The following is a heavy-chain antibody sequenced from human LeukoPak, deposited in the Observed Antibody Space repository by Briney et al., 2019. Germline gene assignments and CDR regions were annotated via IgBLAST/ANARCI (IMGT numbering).Heavy chain of an antibody. CDR2: ISYDGSKQ. Sequence: GGSLRLSCAASGFTFSSSGMHWVRQAPGKGLEWVAVISYDGSKQYHADSVKGRFTISRDNSKNTLYLQMNSLRAEDTAVYYCANEGGDCLNGVCYSGYWGQGTLVTVSS. CDR3: ANEGGDCLNGVCYSGY. CDR1: GFTFSSSG. J-gene: IGHJ4*02. V-gene: IGHV3-30*18. D-gene: IGHD2-8*01.